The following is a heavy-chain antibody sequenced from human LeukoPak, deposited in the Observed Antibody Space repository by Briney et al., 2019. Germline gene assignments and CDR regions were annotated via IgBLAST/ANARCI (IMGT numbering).Heavy chain of an antibody. D-gene: IGHD4-23*01. CDR3: AKGDYGGDFRYYDY. CDR2: ISGTGGDT. J-gene: IGHJ4*02. Sequence: GGSLRLSCAASGLTFSSYAMSWVRQAPGKGLEWVSAISGTGGDTYYSDSVKGRFTISRDNSRITLDPQMNSLRAEDTAVFYCAKGDYGGDFRYYDYWGPGILVTVSS. CDR1: GLTFSSYA. V-gene: IGHV3-23*01.